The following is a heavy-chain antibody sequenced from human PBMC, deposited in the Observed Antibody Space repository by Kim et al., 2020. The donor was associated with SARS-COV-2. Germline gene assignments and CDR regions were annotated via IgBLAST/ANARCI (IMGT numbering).Heavy chain of an antibody. J-gene: IGHJ4*02. D-gene: IGHD6-6*01. Sequence: ADSVKGRFTNSRENSKNTLYLQMNSLRAEDTAVYYCARGQYSSSSGFDYWGQGTLVTVSS. V-gene: IGHV3-33*01. CDR3: ARGQYSSSSGFDY.